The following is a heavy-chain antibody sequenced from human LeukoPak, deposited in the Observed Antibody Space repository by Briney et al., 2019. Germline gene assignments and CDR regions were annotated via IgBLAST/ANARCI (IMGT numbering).Heavy chain of an antibody. CDR3: ASLGRDGHNRNGAY. Sequence: ASVKVSCKASGGTFSSYAISWVRQAPGQGLEWMGGIIPIFGTANYAQKFQGRVTITTGESTSTASMELSSLRSEDTAVYYCASLGRDGHNRNGAYWGQGTLVTVSS. V-gene: IGHV1-69*05. CDR1: GGTFSSYA. D-gene: IGHD5-24*01. J-gene: IGHJ4*02. CDR2: IIPIFGTA.